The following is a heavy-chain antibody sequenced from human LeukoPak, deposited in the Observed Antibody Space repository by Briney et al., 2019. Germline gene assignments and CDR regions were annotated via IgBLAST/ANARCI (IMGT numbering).Heavy chain of an antibody. CDR2: IYSGGST. D-gene: IGHD2-2*01. V-gene: IGHV3-53*05. J-gene: IGHJ2*01. CDR3: AKGLGSCSSTSCYRYWYFDL. CDR1: GFTVSSNY. Sequence: GGSLRLSCAASGFTVSSNYMSWVRQAPGKGLEWVSVIYSGGSTYYADSVKGRFTISRDNSKNTLYLQMNSLRAEDTAVYYCAKGLGSCSSTSCYRYWYFDLWGRGTLVTVSS.